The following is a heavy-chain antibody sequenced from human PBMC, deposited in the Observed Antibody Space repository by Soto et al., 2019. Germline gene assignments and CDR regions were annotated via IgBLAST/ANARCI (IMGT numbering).Heavy chain of an antibody. D-gene: IGHD1-1*01. Sequence: EVQLVESGGGLFQPGGSLRLSCAASGFNLGRYWMHWVRQAPGKGLVWVSRINDYGTTINYAESVEGRFTISRDDAKSEVYLQMTNLRAEATAVYYGARGGLEPFDYWGQGALVTVSS. CDR2: INDYGTTI. V-gene: IGHV3-74*01. CDR3: ARGGLEPFDY. J-gene: IGHJ4*02. CDR1: GFNLGRYW.